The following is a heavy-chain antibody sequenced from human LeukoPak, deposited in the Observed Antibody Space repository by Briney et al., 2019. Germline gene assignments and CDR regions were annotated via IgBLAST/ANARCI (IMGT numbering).Heavy chain of an antibody. CDR2: ISGSGGST. Sequence: GGSLRLSCAASGFTFSSYAMSWVRQAPGKGLEWVSAISGSGGSTYYADSVKGRFTISRDNSKNTLYMQMNSLRAEDTAVYYCASEKGYTYGPFDSWGQGTLVTVSS. V-gene: IGHV3-23*01. J-gene: IGHJ4*02. D-gene: IGHD5-18*01. CDR3: ASEKGYTYGPFDS. CDR1: GFTFSSYA.